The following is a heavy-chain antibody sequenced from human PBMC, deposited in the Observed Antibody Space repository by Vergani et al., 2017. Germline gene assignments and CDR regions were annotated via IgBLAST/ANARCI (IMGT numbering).Heavy chain of an antibody. V-gene: IGHV3-74*01. D-gene: IGHD1-26*01. J-gene: IGHJ6*03. CDR2: INSDGDST. Sequence: VQLVESGGGLVQPGGSLRLSCTASGFTFSKYWMQWVRQAPGKWLMWVSRINSDGDSTSYADSVKGRFTISRDNAKNTLYLQMDSLRAENTDVYYCARDGWELLDYFYYMDVWGKGTTVTVSS. CDR1: GFTFSKYW. CDR3: ARDGWELLDYFYYMDV.